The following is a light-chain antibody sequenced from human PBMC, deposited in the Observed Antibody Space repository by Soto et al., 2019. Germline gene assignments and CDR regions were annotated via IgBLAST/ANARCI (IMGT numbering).Light chain of an antibody. J-gene: IGLJ2*01. CDR2: GNS. Sequence: QSVLTQPPSVSGAPGQRVTISCTGSSSNIGAVYDVHWYQQLPGTAPKLLIFGNSNRPTGVPDRFSGSKSGTSASLAITGLQAEDEADYYCQSYDSSLRGVVFGGGTQLTVL. CDR1: SSNIGAVYD. V-gene: IGLV1-40*01. CDR3: QSYDSSLRGVV.